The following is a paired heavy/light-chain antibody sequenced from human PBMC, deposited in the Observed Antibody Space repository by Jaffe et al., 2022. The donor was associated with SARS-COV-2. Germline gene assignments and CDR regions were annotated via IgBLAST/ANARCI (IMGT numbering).Heavy chain of an antibody. D-gene: IGHD6-13*01. CDR2: ISSSGNSM. V-gene: IGHV3-11*01. CDR1: GFTFTDYY. CDR3: ARRHISTRAFDI. Sequence: QGQLVESGGGLVKPGGSLRLSCAASGFTFTDYYMSWIRQAPGKGLEWTSYISSSGNSMYYADSVKGRFTISRDNAKNSLYLEMNSLRAEDTAVYYCARRHISTRAFDIWGQGTTVTVSS. J-gene: IGHJ3*02.
Light chain of an antibody. V-gene: IGKV3-20*01. J-gene: IGKJ3*01. CDR1: QSVTSNY. Sequence: VLTQSPATLSLSPGERATLSCRASQSVTSNYLVWYQQKPGQVPRLLIYGASSRATGIPDRFSGSGSGTDFTLTISRLEPEDFAVYYCQHYGNSLFTFGPGTKVDIK. CDR3: QHYGNSLFT. CDR2: GAS.